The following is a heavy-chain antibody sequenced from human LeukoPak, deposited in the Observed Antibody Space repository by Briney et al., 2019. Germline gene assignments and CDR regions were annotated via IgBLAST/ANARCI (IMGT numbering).Heavy chain of an antibody. J-gene: IGHJ4*02. V-gene: IGHV3-30*18. D-gene: IGHD6-19*01. CDR1: RFTFSSYA. CDR3: AKLAVAGSFDY. CDR2: ISYDGSNK. Sequence: PGGSLGLSCAASRFTFSSYAMHWVRQAPGKGLEWVAVISYDGSNKDYADSVKGRFTISRDNSKNTLYLQMNSLRAEDTAVYYCAKLAVAGSFDYWGQGTLVTVSS.